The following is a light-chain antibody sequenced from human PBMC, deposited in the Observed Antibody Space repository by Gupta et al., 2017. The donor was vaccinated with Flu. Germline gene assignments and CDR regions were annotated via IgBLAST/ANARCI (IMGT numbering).Light chain of an antibody. Sequence: EIVMTQSPATLSVSPGERATLSCRASQTINNNLAWYQQKAGQAPRLLIFGASTRATGIPDRFSGSGSGTEFTLTLSSLQSEDFVVYYCHQDHKWQTTFGPGTLMEIE. CDR1: QTINNN. CDR2: GAS. J-gene: IGKJ5*01. CDR3: HQDHKWQTT. V-gene: IGKV3-15*01.